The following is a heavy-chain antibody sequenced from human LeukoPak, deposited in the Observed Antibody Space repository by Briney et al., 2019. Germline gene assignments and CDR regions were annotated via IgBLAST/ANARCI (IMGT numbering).Heavy chain of an antibody. V-gene: IGHV4-59*01. J-gene: IGHJ4*02. CDR2: VYYSGGT. Sequence: SETLSLTCTVSGGSISSYHWSWIRRPPGKGLEWIGYVYYSGGTNYNPSLKSRVTISVDTSKNQVSLKLSSVTAADTAVYYCARFTRSPFRFDCWGQGILVTVSS. CDR1: GGSISSYH. CDR3: ARFTRSPFRFDC. D-gene: IGHD1-1*01.